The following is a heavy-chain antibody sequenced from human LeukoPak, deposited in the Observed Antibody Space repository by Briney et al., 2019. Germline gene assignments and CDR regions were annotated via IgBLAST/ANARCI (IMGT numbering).Heavy chain of an antibody. D-gene: IGHD3-9*01. CDR1: GGSISSYY. J-gene: IGHJ6*02. CDR2: IYYSGST. V-gene: IGHV4-59*01. CDR3: ARSGYDILTGAYYYYGMDV. Sequence: SETLSLTCTVSGGSISSYYWSWIRQPPGKGLEWIGYIYYSGSTNYNPSLKSRVTISVDTSKNQFSLKLSSVTAADTAVYYCARSGYDILTGAYYYYGMDVWGQGTTVTVSS.